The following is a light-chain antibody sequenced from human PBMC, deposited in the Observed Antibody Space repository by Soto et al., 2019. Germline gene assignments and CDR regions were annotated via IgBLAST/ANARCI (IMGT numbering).Light chain of an antibody. Sequence: VMTQSPATLSVSPGERATLSCRASQSISSNLAWYQQKLGQAPRLFIFRASSRATGVPARFSGSGSGTDFNLTISNLQSEDFAVYYCQQYNNWPRATFGGETKVEIK. CDR1: QSISSN. J-gene: IGKJ4*01. CDR2: RAS. V-gene: IGKV3-15*01. CDR3: QQYNNWPRAT.